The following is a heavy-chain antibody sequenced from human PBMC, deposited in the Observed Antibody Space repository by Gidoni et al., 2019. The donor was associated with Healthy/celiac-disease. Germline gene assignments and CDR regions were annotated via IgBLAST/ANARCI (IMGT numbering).Heavy chain of an antibody. CDR2: ISYDGSNK. CDR1: SSYG. CDR3: AKDGGNFWSGFDY. V-gene: IGHV3-30*18. D-gene: IGHD3-3*01. J-gene: IGHJ4*02. Sequence: SSYGMHWVRQAPGKGLEWVAVISYDGSNKYYADSVKGRFTISRDNSKNTLYLQMNSLRAEDTAVYYCAKDGGNFWSGFDYWGQGTLVTVSS.